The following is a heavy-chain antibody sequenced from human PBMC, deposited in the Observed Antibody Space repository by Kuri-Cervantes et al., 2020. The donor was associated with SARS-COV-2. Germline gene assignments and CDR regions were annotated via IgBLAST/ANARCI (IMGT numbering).Heavy chain of an antibody. V-gene: IGHV4-38-2*01. J-gene: IGHJ4*02. D-gene: IGHD1-7*01. CDR3: AKIPRYNWNYVANFDY. CDR2: IYHSGST. CDR1: GFTVSSNY. Sequence: ESLKISCAASGFTVSSNYMSWVRQAPGKGLEWIGSIYHSGSTYYNPSLKSRVTISVDTSKNQFSLKLSSATAADTAVYYCAKIPRYNWNYVANFDYWGQGTLVTVSS.